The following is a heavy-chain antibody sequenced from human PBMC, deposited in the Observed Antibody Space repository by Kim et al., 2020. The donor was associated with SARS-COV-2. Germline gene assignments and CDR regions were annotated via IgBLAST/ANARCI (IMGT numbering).Heavy chain of an antibody. CDR2: ISEDGSNK. V-gene: IGHV3-30-3*01. CDR1: GFTFSSYA. D-gene: IGHD3-22*01. Sequence: GGSLRLSCAASGFTFSSYAMHWVRQAPGKGLEWVAVISEDGSNKYYADSVKGRFTISRDNSKNTLYLQMNSLRAEDTAVYYCARGRNYYDSSGYYYPRYYFSYAIDVSGPGDTVSASS. CDR3: ARGRNYYDSSGYYYPRYYFSYAIDV. J-gene: IGHJ6*02.